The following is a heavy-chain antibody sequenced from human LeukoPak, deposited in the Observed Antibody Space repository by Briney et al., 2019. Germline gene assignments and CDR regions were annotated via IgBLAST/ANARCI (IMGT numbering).Heavy chain of an antibody. D-gene: IGHD3-16*02. Sequence: ASVKVSCKASGYTFTSYGISWVRQAPGQGLEWMGWISAYNGNTNYAQKLQGRVTVTTDTSTSTAYMELRSLRSDDTAVYYCARSPTYYDYVWGSYPLDYWGQGTLVTVSS. CDR3: ARSPTYYDYVWGSYPLDY. CDR2: ISAYNGNT. CDR1: GYTFTSYG. V-gene: IGHV1-18*01. J-gene: IGHJ4*02.